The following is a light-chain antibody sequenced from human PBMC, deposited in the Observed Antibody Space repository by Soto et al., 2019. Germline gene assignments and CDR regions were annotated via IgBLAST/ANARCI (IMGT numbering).Light chain of an antibody. CDR2: KAS. J-gene: IGKJ4*01. V-gene: IGKV1-5*03. CDR3: QQSYSLLT. CDR1: QSIRSW. Sequence: DIQMTQSPSTLPASVGDRVTVTCRASQSIRSWLAWYQEKPGKAPKLLIYKASLLETGVPSRFSGSASGTDFTLTISSLQPEDFATYYCQQSYSLLTFGGGTKVEIK.